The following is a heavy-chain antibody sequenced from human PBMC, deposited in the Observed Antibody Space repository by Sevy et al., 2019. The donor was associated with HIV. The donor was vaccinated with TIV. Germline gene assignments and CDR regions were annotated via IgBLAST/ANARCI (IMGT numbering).Heavy chain of an antibody. Sequence: GGSLRLSCAASGLTFDDYAMHWVRQAPGKGLEWVSLISWDGGSTYYADSVKGRFTISRDNSKNSLYLQMNSLRAEDTALYYCAKDKGHDFWSGYVDYWGQGTLVTVSS. D-gene: IGHD3-3*01. CDR1: GLTFDDYA. J-gene: IGHJ4*02. CDR2: ISWDGGST. CDR3: AKDKGHDFWSGYVDY. V-gene: IGHV3-43D*03.